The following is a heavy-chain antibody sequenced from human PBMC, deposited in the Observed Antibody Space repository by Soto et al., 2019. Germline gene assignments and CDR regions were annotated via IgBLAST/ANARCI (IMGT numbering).Heavy chain of an antibody. CDR3: ARGKVVRGSYVTLDY. Sequence: QVQLQQWGAGLLKPSETLSLTSAVYGGSFSGYYWSWIRQPPGKGLEGIGEINHSGSTNYNPSLKSRVTLAVDTSNNQFSLKLSSVTAADTAVYYCARGKVVRGSYVTLDYWGQGTLVTVSS. CDR2: INHSGST. CDR1: GGSFSGYY. V-gene: IGHV4-34*01. D-gene: IGHD3-10*01. J-gene: IGHJ4*02.